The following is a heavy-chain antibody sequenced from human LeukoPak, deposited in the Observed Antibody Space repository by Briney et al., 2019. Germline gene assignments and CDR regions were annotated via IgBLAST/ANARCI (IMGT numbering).Heavy chain of an antibody. V-gene: IGHV3-21*01. J-gene: IGHJ4*02. D-gene: IGHD5-24*01. CDR2: ISNSGT. CDR3: ARDYGYEIDY. Sequence: GGSLRLSCAASGFTFSSYSMNWVRQAPGKGLEWVSSISNSGTYADSVNGRFTVSRDSAKNSLYLQMNSLRVEDTAVYYCARDYGYEIDYWGQGTLVTVSS. CDR1: GFTFSSYS.